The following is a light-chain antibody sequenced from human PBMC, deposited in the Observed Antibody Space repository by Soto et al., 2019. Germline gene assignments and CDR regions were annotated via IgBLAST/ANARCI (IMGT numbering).Light chain of an antibody. CDR1: QSISSW. V-gene: IGKV1-5*01. Sequence: DIQMTQSPSTLSASVGDRVTITCRASQSISSWLAWYQQKPGKAPKLLIYDASSLESGVPSRFSGSGSGTEFTHTISSLQPDDFATYDCQQYNSYSQTFGQGTKVEIK. CDR3: QQYNSYSQT. CDR2: DAS. J-gene: IGKJ1*01.